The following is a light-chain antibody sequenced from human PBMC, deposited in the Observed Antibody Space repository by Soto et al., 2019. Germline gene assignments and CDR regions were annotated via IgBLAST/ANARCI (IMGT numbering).Light chain of an antibody. Sequence: SYELTQPPSVSVAPGQTARITCGGNDTGSKRVHWYQQKPGQAPVLVVYDDSDRPSGIPERFSGSNSDSNSGNAATLTISRVEAGDEADYFCQVWDSSRNLVVFGSGTKVTVL. J-gene: IGLJ1*01. CDR3: QVWDSSRNLVV. CDR2: DDS. V-gene: IGLV3-21*02. CDR1: DTGSKR.